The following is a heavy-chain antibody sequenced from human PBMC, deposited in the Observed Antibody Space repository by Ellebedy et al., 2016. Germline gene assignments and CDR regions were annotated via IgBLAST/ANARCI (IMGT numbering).Heavy chain of an antibody. D-gene: IGHD1-7*01. CDR2: IKNRANRYTT. Sequence: GGSLRLSCAASGFTFSDHYMDWVRQGPGKGLEWVGRIKNRANRYTTEYAASVKGRFTISRDDSKNSLYLQMNSLKTEDTAVYYCAKGQGLELNWYFDLWGRGTLVTVSS. V-gene: IGHV3-72*01. CDR3: AKGQGLELNWYFDL. J-gene: IGHJ2*01. CDR1: GFTFSDHY.